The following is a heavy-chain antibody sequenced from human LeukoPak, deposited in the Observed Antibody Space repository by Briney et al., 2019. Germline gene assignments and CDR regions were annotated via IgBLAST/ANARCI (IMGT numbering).Heavy chain of an antibody. D-gene: IGHD4-17*01. CDR2: IYYSGST. CDR3: ARRDDYGDFLNWFDP. CDR1: GGSISSSSYY. Sequence: SETLSLTCTVSGGSISSSSYYWGWIRQPPGKGLEWIGSIYYSGSTYYNPSLKSRVTISVDTSKNQFSLKLSSVTAAGTAVYYCARRDDYGDFLNWFDPWGQGTLVTVSS. J-gene: IGHJ5*02. V-gene: IGHV4-39*01.